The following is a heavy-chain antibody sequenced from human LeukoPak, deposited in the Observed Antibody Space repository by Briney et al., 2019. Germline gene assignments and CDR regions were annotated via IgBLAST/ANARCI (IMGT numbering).Heavy chain of an antibody. Sequence: GGSLRLSCAASGFTFSSYAMNWVRQAPGKGLEWVSYISSSSSTIYYADSVKGRFTISRDNAKNSLYLQMNSLRAEDTAVYYCARDIDTEWFDPWGQGTLVTVSS. CDR3: ARDIDTEWFDP. J-gene: IGHJ5*02. V-gene: IGHV3-48*01. CDR2: ISSSSSTI. D-gene: IGHD2-2*02. CDR1: GFTFSSYA.